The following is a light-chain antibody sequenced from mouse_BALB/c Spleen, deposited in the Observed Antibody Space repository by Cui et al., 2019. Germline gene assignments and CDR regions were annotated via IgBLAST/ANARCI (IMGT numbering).Light chain of an antibody. CDR2: AAT. CDR1: ENIYSN. Sequence: DIQMTQSPASLSVSVGETVTITCRASENIYSNLAWYQQKQGKSPQLLVYAATNLADGVPSRFSGSGSGTQYSLKTNNLQSEDFGSYYCQHFWGTPYTFGGGTKLEIK. V-gene: IGKV12-46*01. CDR3: QHFWGTPYT. J-gene: IGKJ2*01.